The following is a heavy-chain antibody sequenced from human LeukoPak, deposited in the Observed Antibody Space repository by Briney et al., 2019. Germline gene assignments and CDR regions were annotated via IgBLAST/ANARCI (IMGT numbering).Heavy chain of an antibody. CDR3: AKDLLHQLFWEDY. CDR1: GFTFSSYG. V-gene: IGHV3-30*02. Sequence: PGGSLRLSCAASGFTFSSYGMHWVRQAPGKGLEWVAFIRYDGSNKYYADSVKGRFTISRDNSKNTLYLQMNSLRAEDTAVYYCAKDLLHQLFWEDYWGQGTLVTVSS. CDR2: IRYDGSNK. J-gene: IGHJ4*02. D-gene: IGHD3-3*01.